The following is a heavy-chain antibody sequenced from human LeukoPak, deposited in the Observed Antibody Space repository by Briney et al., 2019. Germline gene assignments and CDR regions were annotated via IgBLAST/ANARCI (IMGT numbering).Heavy chain of an antibody. V-gene: IGHV3-9*01. Sequence: PGRSLRLSCTASGVTLKDHAMHWLRQAPGRGLEWVSGIYWNGGGAGYADSVKGRFTISRDNAKNSLYLQMNSLKPEDTAVYYCTKDVTAGDLDYWGQGTPVIVSS. D-gene: IGHD2-21*02. CDR3: TKDVTAGDLDY. CDR2: IYWNGGGA. CDR1: GVTLKDHA. J-gene: IGHJ4*02.